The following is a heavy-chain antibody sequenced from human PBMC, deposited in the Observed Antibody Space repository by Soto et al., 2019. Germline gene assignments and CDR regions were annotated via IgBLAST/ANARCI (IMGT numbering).Heavy chain of an antibody. D-gene: IGHD3-10*01. CDR2: IYSGGTT. V-gene: IGHV3-66*01. CDR1: GFTVSSNY. CDR3: ASGASGNYR. J-gene: IGHJ4*02. Sequence: EVQLVESGGGLVEPGGSLRHSCAASGFTVSSNYMTWVRQAPGKGLEWVSNIYSGGTTSYVDSVKGRFTISRDKSKNTLFLKMNSLRDDDTAVYYCASGASGNYRWGQGTLVTVSS.